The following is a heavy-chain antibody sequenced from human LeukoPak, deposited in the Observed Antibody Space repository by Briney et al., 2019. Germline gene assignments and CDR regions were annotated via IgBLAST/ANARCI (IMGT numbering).Heavy chain of an antibody. CDR3: ASSKSSRGYYYGMDV. Sequence: GGSLRLSCAASGFTFSDYYMSWIRQAPGKGLEWVSYISSSGSSIYYADSVKGRFTISRDNAKNSLYLQMNSLRAEDTAVYYCASSKSSRGYYYGMDVWGQGTTVTVSS. CDR2: ISSSGSSI. V-gene: IGHV3-11*01. J-gene: IGHJ6*02. CDR1: GFTFSDYY. D-gene: IGHD5-24*01.